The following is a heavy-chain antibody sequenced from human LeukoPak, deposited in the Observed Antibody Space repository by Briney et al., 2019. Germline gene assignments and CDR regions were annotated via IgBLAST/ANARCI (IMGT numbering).Heavy chain of an antibody. CDR3: ARRGTTRYDFWSGYGYY. D-gene: IGHD3-3*01. V-gene: IGHV4-34*01. CDR1: GGPFSGHYWSDYY. CDR2: ISHSGNS. Sequence: SETLSLTCAVYGGPFSGHYWSDYYWSWVRQSPGKGLEWVGEISHSGNSNYNPSLKSRVTISVDTSKNQFSLKLSSVTAADTAVYYCARRGTTRYDFWSGYGYYWGQGTLVTVSS. J-gene: IGHJ4*02.